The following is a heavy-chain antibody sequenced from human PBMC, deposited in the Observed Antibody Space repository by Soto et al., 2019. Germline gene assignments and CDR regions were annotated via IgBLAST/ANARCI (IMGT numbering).Heavy chain of an antibody. J-gene: IGHJ4*02. CDR1: GGIFSTYA. D-gene: IGHD3-10*01. CDR2: IIPIFGTP. CDR3: ARDRDGYVSGNYYNRIYF. Sequence: QVQLVQSGAEVKKPGSSVKVSCKASGGIFSTYAISWLRQAPGQGLEWMGGIIPIFGTPNYAQRFQGRVTITADESTTTSYMELSRMKSEDTAVYYCARDRDGYVSGNYYNRIYFWGQGTLVTVSS. V-gene: IGHV1-69*01.